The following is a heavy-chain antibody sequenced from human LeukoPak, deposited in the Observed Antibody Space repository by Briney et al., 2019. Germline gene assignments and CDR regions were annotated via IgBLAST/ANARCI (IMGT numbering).Heavy chain of an antibody. CDR1: GFTFSSYS. Sequence: GGSLRLSCAASGFTFSSYSMSWVRQAPGKGLEWVSSISSSSSYIYYADSVKGGFTISRDNAKNSLYLQMNSLRAEVTAVYYCARVSGSGSDFDYWGQGTRVTVSS. D-gene: IGHD3-10*01. CDR2: ISSSSSYI. J-gene: IGHJ4*02. V-gene: IGHV3-21*01. CDR3: ARVSGSGSDFDY.